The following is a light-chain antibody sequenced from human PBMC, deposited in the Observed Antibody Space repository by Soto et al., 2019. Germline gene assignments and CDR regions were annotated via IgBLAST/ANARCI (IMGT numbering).Light chain of an antibody. CDR1: TSDVGGYNY. V-gene: IGLV2-8*01. CDR2: EVS. CDR3: AGWDGDLRGFV. J-gene: IGLJ1*01. Sequence: QSVLTQPPSASGSPGQSVTISCTGTTSDVGGYNYVSWYQQHPGKDPKLMIYEVSKRPSGVPDRFSGSKSGNTASLTVSGLQSEDEADYFCAGWDGDLRGFVFGTGTKVTVL.